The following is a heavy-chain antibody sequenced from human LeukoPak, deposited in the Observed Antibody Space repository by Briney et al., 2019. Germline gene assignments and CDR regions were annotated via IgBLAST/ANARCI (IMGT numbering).Heavy chain of an antibody. CDR3: ATVPVAGENQDY. Sequence: ASVKVSCKVSGYTLTELSMHWVRQAPGKGLEWMGGFDPEDGETIYAQKFQGRVTMTEDTSTDTAYMELSSLRSEDTAVYYCATVPVAGENQDYWGQGTLATVSS. CDR1: GYTLTELS. D-gene: IGHD6-19*01. J-gene: IGHJ4*02. V-gene: IGHV1-24*01. CDR2: FDPEDGET.